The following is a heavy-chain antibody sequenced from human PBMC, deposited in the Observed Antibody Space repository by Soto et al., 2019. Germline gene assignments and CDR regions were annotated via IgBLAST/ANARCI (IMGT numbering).Heavy chain of an antibody. CDR1: GGSISSHY. J-gene: IGHJ6*02. CDR3: ARNGREASGIDV. Sequence: QVQLEESGPGLVKPSDTLSLTCTVSGGSISSHYWSWVRKAPGKGLEWIGRIYYRGNTFYNPSLKSRGTTSVDTSNNQFPLKLDSVTPADTAVYYCARNGREASGIDVWGQGTAVTVSS. CDR2: IYYRGNT. D-gene: IGHD1-26*01. V-gene: IGHV4-59*11.